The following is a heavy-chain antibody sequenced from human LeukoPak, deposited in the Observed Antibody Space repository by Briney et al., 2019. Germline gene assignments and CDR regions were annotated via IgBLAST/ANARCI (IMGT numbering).Heavy chain of an antibody. J-gene: IGHJ4*02. CDR2: IYSGGST. Sequence: GGSLRLSCAASGFTVSSNCMSWVRQAPGKGLEWVSVIYSGGSTYYADSVKGRFTISRDNSKNTLYLQMNSLRAEDTAVYYCASSMVRGVIINWGQGTLVTVSS. D-gene: IGHD3-10*01. V-gene: IGHV3-66*01. CDR3: ASSMVRGVIIN. CDR1: GFTVSSNC.